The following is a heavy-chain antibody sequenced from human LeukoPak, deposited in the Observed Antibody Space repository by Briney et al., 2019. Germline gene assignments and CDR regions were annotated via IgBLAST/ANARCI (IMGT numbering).Heavy chain of an antibody. V-gene: IGHV3-23*01. J-gene: IGHJ5*02. D-gene: IGHD3-22*01. CDR1: GFTFSSYA. CDR2: ISGSGGST. Sequence: GGSLRLSCAASGFTFSSYAMSWVRQAPGKGLEWVSAISGSGGSTYYADSVKGRFTISRDNSKNTLYLQMNSLRAEDTAVYYCAKDALVYYYDSSGYNWFDPWGQGTLVTGSS. CDR3: AKDALVYYYDSSGYNWFDP.